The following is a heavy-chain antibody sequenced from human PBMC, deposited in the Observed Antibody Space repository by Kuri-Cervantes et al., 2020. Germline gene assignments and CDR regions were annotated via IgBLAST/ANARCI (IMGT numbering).Heavy chain of an antibody. V-gene: IGHV2-26*01. D-gene: IGHD1-26*01. Sequence: SGPTLVKPTQTRTLTCTFSGFSLSNARMGVSWIRQPPGKALEWLAHIFSNDEKSYSTSLKSRLTISKDTSKSQVVLTMTNMDPVDTATYYCARTARGIGWFDPWGQGTLVTVSS. CDR2: IFSNDEK. CDR1: GFSLSNARMG. CDR3: ARTARGIGWFDP. J-gene: IGHJ5*02.